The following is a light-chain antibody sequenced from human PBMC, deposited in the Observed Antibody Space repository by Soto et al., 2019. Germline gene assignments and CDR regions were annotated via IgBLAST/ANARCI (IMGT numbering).Light chain of an antibody. Sequence: DIQMTQSPSSQSASVGDRVTITCRASQSISSYLNWYQQKPGKAPKLLIYAASSLQTGVPSRFSGSGSGTDFTLTISSLQPEDFTTYHCQRRYNEPYRFGHGTMVDIK. CDR3: QRRYNEPYR. CDR2: AAS. V-gene: IGKV1-39*01. CDR1: QSISSY. J-gene: IGKJ1*01.